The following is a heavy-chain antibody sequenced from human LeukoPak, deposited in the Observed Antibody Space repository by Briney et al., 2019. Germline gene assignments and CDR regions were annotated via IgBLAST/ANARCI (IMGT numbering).Heavy chain of an antibody. D-gene: IGHD4-17*01. V-gene: IGHV4-34*01. CDR2: INHSGST. J-gene: IGHJ4*02. CDR1: GGSFSGYY. CDR3: ARHATTVTRRRFDY. Sequence: PSETLSLTCAVYGGSFSGYYWSWIRQPPGKGLEWIGEINHSGSTNYNPSLKGRVTISVDTSKSQFSLKLSSVTAADTAVYYCARHATTVTRRRFDYWGQGTLVTVSS.